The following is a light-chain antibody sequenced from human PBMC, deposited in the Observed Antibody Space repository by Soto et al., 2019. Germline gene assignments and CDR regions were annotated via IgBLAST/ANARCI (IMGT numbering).Light chain of an antibody. CDR2: EVS. Sequence: DVVMTQTPLSLSVAPGQPASISCKSSQSLLHITGETFLFWYLQKPGQSPQLLIYEVSTRVSGVPDRLSGSGSGTDFTLEISRVETDDVGIYYCTQSTQLPPTFGQGTRLEI. J-gene: IGKJ5*01. CDR1: QSLLHITGETF. V-gene: IGKV2D-29*02. CDR3: TQSTQLPPT.